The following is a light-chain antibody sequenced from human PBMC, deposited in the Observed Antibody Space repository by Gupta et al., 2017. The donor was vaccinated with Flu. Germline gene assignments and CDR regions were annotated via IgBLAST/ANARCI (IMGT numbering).Light chain of an antibody. J-gene: IGKJ4*01. Sequence: ATLSVSPGERATLSCRARQSVRSNLDWYQQKPGQAPRLLIYGASTRDTGITARFSGSGYGKELTLTISSRQSEDFAGYYCQQDNNWPLLTFGGGTKVEIK. CDR1: QSVRSN. CDR3: QQDNNWPLLT. V-gene: IGKV3-15*01. CDR2: GAS.